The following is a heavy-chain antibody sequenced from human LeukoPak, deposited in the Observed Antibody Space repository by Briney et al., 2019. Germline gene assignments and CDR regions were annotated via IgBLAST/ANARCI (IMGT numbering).Heavy chain of an antibody. CDR1: GFTFSVYA. Sequence: PGRSLRLSCAASGFTFSVYAMHWVRQAPGKGLEWVAIISYDGSNKYYADSVKGRFTISRDNSKNTLYLQMNSLRAEDTAVYYCAKGGWFGEPIDYWGQGTLVTVSS. D-gene: IGHD3-10*01. CDR3: AKGGWFGEPIDY. CDR2: ISYDGSNK. J-gene: IGHJ4*02. V-gene: IGHV3-30*04.